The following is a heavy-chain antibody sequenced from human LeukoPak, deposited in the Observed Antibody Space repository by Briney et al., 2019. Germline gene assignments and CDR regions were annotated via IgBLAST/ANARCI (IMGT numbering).Heavy chain of an antibody. V-gene: IGHV4-39*01. CDR2: IYYTGST. CDR1: GGSISSSSYY. D-gene: IGHD5-18*01. CDR3: ARRGTAKYYFDY. J-gene: IGHJ4*02. Sequence: SETLSLTCTVSGGSISSSSYYWGWGRQPPGKGVGWIGTIYYTGSTYYNLSRKGRLTKSVDKPESQFSLKLNSVTAADTAVYYCARRGTAKYYFDYWGQGTLVTVSS.